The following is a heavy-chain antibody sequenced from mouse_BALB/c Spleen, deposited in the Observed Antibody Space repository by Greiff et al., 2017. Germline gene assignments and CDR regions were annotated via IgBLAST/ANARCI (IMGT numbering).Heavy chain of an antibody. CDR3: TPIFYGKRDYYAMDY. D-gene: IGHD2-1*01. CDR2: IRLKSNNYAT. J-gene: IGHJ4*01. CDR1: GFTFSNYW. Sequence: EVQVVESGGGLVQPGGSMKLSCVASGFTFSNYWMNWVRQSPEKGLEWVAEIRLKSNNYATHYAESVKGRFTISRDDSKSSVYLQMNNLRAEDTGIYYCTPIFYGKRDYYAMDYWGQGTSVTVSS. V-gene: IGHV6-6*02.